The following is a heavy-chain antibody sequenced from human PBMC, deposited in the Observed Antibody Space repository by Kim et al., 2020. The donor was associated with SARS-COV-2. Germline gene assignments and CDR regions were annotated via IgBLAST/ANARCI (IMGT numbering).Heavy chain of an antibody. D-gene: IGHD6-13*01. CDR1: GFSFSTYA. Sequence: GSLRLSCAASGFSFSTYAMSWVRQAPGKGLEWVASISDSGVRTYYADSVRGRFTISRDNFKNTLYLQMNSLRAEDTALFFCAKETYSSPTSPFDFWGQGTLVTVSS. CDR3: AKETYSSPTSPFDF. CDR2: ISDSGVRT. V-gene: IGHV3-23*01. J-gene: IGHJ4*02.